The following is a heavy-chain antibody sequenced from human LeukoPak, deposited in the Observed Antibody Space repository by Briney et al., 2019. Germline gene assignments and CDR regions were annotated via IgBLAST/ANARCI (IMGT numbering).Heavy chain of an antibody. J-gene: IGHJ4*02. Sequence: GGSLRLSCAASGFTFSSYSMNWVRQAPGKGPEWVSSISSSSSYIYYADLVKGRFTISRDNAKNSLYLQMNSLRAEDTAVCYCAREGLDNFDYWGQGTLVTVSS. D-gene: IGHD3/OR15-3a*01. CDR3: AREGLDNFDY. V-gene: IGHV3-21*01. CDR2: ISSSSSYI. CDR1: GFTFSSYS.